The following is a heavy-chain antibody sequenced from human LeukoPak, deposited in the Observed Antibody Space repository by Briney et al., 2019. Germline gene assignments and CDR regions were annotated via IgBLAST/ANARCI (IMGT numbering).Heavy chain of an antibody. CDR3: ARSVEGYCSGGSCYYYSYYMDV. CDR1: GYTFTSYG. V-gene: IGHV1-18*01. CDR2: TSAYNGNT. Sequence: ASVKVSCKASGYTFTSYGIIWVRQAPGQGLEWMGWTSAYNGNTNYAQKLQGRVTMTTDTSASTAYMELRSLRSDDTAVYYCARSVEGYCSGGSCYYYSYYMDVWGKGTTVTVSS. D-gene: IGHD2-15*01. J-gene: IGHJ6*03.